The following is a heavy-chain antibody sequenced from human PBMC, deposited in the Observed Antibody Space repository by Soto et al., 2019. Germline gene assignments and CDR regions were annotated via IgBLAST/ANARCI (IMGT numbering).Heavy chain of an antibody. V-gene: IGHV3-30*18. CDR3: AKDIARQWLGNDYYYDGMDV. D-gene: IGHD6-19*01. CDR1: GFTFSSYG. Sequence: QVQLVESGGGVVQPGRSLRLSCAASGFTFSSYGMHWVRQAPGKGLEWVAVISYDGSNKYYADSVKGRFTISRDNSKNTLYLQMNSLRAEDTAVYHCAKDIARQWLGNDYYYDGMDVWGQGTTVTVSS. CDR2: ISYDGSNK. J-gene: IGHJ6*02.